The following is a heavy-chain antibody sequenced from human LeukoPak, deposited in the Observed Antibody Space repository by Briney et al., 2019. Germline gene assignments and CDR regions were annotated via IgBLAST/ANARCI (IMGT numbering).Heavy chain of an antibody. J-gene: IGHJ4*02. CDR1: GYTFTDYY. Sequence: ASVKVSCKASGYTFTDYYIHWVRQAPGQGPQWMGWMNPDSGDTNYAPKFQGRVTMTRDTSISTAYMDLSRLRSDDTAVYYCTRDYCGGDCPHDYWGQGTLVTVSS. CDR3: TRDYCGGDCPHDY. D-gene: IGHD2-21*02. CDR2: MNPDSGDT. V-gene: IGHV1-2*02.